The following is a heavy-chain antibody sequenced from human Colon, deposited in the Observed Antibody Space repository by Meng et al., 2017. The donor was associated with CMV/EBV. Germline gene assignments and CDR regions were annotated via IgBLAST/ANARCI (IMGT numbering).Heavy chain of an antibody. J-gene: IGHJ4*02. CDR2: ISFDSTDT. D-gene: IGHD2-8*01. V-gene: IGHV3-23*01. CDR1: GFTFRNSA. Sequence: LSCAAPGFTFRNSALAWVRQAPGTGLQWLSTISFDSTDTWYADSVKGRFTISRDNSKNTLYLQINSLRAEDTAVYYCAKEEWYRFDYWGQGTLVTVSS. CDR3: AKEEWYRFDY.